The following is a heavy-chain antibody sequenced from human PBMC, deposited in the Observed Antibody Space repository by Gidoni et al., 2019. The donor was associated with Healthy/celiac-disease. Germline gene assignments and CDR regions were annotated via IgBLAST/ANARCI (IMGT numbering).Heavy chain of an antibody. J-gene: IGHJ4*02. CDR2: ISSSSSYI. D-gene: IGHD6-19*01. Sequence: EVQLVESGGGLVKPGGSLRLSCAASGFTFSSYSMNWVRQAPGKGLGWVSSISSSSSYIYYADSVKGRFTISRDNAKNSLYLQMNSLRAEDTAVYYCARAGQWLVKGYFDYWGQGTLVTVSS. CDR1: GFTFSSYS. V-gene: IGHV3-21*01. CDR3: ARAGQWLVKGYFDY.